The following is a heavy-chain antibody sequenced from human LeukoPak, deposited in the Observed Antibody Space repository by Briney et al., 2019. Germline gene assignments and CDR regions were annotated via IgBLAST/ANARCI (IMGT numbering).Heavy chain of an antibody. CDR3: ARDYAGMYYFDY. V-gene: IGHV3-66*01. Sequence: PGGSLRLSCVASGFTFSNAWMSWVRQAPGKGLEWVSIIYSGGSAYYADSVKGRSTISRDNSKNTLYLQMNSLRAEDTAVYYCARDYAGMYYFDYWGQGTLVTVSS. J-gene: IGHJ4*02. CDR1: GFTFSNAW. CDR2: IYSGGSA. D-gene: IGHD3-16*01.